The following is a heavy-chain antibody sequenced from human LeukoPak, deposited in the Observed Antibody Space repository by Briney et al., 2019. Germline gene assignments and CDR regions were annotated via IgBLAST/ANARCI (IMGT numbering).Heavy chain of an antibody. V-gene: IGHV4-59*08. CDR1: GGSISSYY. D-gene: IGHD3-10*01. CDR3: ARLDRPAERYGSGSYYFDY. CDR2: IYYSGST. J-gene: IGHJ4*02. Sequence: SETLSLTCTVSGGSISSYYWSWIRQPPGKGLEWIGYIYYSGSTNCNPSLKSRVTISVDTSKNQFSLKRSSVTAADTAVYYCARLDRPAERYGSGSYYFDYWGQGTLVTVSS.